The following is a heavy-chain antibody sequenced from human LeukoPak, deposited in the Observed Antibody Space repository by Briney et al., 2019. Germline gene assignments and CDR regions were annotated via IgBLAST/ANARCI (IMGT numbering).Heavy chain of an antibody. CDR3: AKGLVGATALYNWFDP. CDR2: IYSGGST. D-gene: IGHD1-26*01. V-gene: IGHV3-66*01. Sequence: GGSLRLSCAASGFTVSSNYMSWVRQAPGKGLEWVSIIYSGGSTYYADSVKGRFTISRDNSKNTLYLQMNSLRAEDTAVYYCAKGLVGATALYNWFDPWGQGTLVTVSS. CDR1: GFTVSSNY. J-gene: IGHJ5*02.